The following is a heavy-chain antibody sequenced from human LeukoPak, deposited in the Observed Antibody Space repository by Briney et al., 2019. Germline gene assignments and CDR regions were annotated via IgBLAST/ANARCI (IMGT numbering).Heavy chain of an antibody. D-gene: IGHD2-2*01. Sequence: TGGSLRLSCAASGFTFNNYAMNWVRQAPGKGLEWVSHISPSGDSTYYADSVKGRFTISRDSSKNTLSLQMNSLRAEDTAVYYCARVHSGCSSTSCLVFDSWGQGTLVTVSS. V-gene: IGHV3-23*01. CDR3: ARVHSGCSSTSCLVFDS. CDR1: GFTFNNYA. CDR2: ISPSGDST. J-gene: IGHJ4*02.